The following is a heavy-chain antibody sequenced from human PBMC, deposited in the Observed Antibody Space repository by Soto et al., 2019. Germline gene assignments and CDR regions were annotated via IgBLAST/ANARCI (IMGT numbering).Heavy chain of an antibody. J-gene: IGHJ4*02. V-gene: IGHV3-21*01. CDR3: ARGSAEAGTAAIDH. CDR1: GFTFSNYN. CDR2: ISSSSSYI. Sequence: EVQLVESGGGLVKPGGSLRLSCAASGFTFSNYNMNWVRQAPGKGLEWVSSISSSSSYIYYADSVKGRFTISRDNXXNSRYVQMNSLRAEDTAVYYCARGSAEAGTAAIDHWGQGTLVTVSS. D-gene: IGHD6-19*01.